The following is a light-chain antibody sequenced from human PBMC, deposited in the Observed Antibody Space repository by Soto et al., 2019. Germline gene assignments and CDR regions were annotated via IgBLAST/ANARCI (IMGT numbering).Light chain of an antibody. CDR3: QQYNNWPPVT. CDR1: QTVNSN. CDR2: GAS. Sequence: ETVMTQSPATLSVSPGERVTLSCRTSQTVNSNLAWYQQKPGQAPRLLIYGASTRATGIPARFRGSGSGTEFTLTISRLQSEDFAVYYCQQYNNWPPVTFGEGTRLEIK. V-gene: IGKV3-15*01. J-gene: IGKJ5*01.